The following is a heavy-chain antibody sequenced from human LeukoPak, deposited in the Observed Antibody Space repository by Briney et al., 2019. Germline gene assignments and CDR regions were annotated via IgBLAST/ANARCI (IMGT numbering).Heavy chain of an antibody. J-gene: IGHJ4*02. CDR1: GFTFSSYA. CDR3: AKGPSFDWLFIDYFDY. V-gene: IGHV3-23*01. CDR2: ISGSGGST. Sequence: GGSLRLSCAASGFTFSSYAMSWVRQAPGKGLEWVSAISGSGGSTYYADSGKGRFTISRDNSKNTLYLQMNSLRAEDTAVYYCAKGPSFDWLFIDYFDYWGQGTLVTVSS. D-gene: IGHD3-9*01.